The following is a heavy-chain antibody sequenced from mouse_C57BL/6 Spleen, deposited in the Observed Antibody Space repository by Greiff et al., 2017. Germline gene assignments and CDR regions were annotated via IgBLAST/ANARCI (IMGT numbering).Heavy chain of an antibody. CDR3: ARQAGIYYYRSSYGNWFAY. CDR2: INSDGGST. J-gene: IGHJ3*01. D-gene: IGHD1-1*01. V-gene: IGHV5-2*01. CDR1: EYEFPSHD. Sequence: EVQGVESGGGLVQPGESLKLSCESTEYEFPSHDMSWVRQTPEQRLELVAAINSDGGSTYYPDTMESRFIISRDNSKKTLYLRTGSMGSEGTALYDCARQAGIYYYRSSYGNWFAYWGQGTLVTVAA.